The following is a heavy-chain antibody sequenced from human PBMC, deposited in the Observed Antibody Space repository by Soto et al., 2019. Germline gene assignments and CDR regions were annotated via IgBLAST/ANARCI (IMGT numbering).Heavy chain of an antibody. Sequence: PGGSLRLSCAASGFPFSSYVRSWVRQAPGKGLEWVSGISGGGSNTFYADYVKGRFTISRDNSKNTLLLQMNSLGAEDTAVYYCAKDSNKYSSSLRGRYFDYWGQGIGVTVPS. D-gene: IGHD4-4*01. CDR1: GFPFSSYV. J-gene: IGHJ4*02. V-gene: IGHV3-23*01. CDR2: ISGGGSNT. CDR3: AKDSNKYSSSLRGRYFDY.